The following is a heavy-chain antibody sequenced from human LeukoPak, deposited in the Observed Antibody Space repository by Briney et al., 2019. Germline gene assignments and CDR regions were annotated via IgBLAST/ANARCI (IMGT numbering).Heavy chain of an antibody. CDR1: GDSIISNY. J-gene: IGHJ4*02. D-gene: IGHD5-18*01. CDR2: IYYSGST. Sequence: SETLSLTCTVSGDSIISNYWSWIRQPAGQGLERIGRIYYSGSTNYNPSLKSRLSISVDTSRNQFSLRLTSVTAADTAVYYCAKDLTGLLDSGSDYWGQGTLVTVSS. CDR3: AKDLTGLLDSGSDY. V-gene: IGHV4-4*07.